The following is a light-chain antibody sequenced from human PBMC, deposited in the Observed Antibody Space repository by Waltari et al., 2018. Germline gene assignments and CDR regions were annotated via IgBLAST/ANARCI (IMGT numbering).Light chain of an antibody. Sequence: DIQMTQSPSSLSASVGDRVTITCQASQDISNYLKWYQQKPGKAPKHLIYEASKLETGVPSRFSGSGSGTDFTFTISSLQPEDIATYYCQQYDNLPLTFGGGTKVEIK. CDR3: QQYDNLPLT. CDR1: QDISNY. J-gene: IGKJ4*01. V-gene: IGKV1-33*01. CDR2: EAS.